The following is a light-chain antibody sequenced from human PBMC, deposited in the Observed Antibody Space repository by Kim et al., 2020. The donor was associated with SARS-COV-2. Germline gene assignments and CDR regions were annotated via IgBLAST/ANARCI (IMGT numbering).Light chain of an antibody. V-gene: IGLV2-23*01. J-gene: IGLJ3*02. CDR2: GDN. Sequence: GQSITITCSGTTNDIGSHDLVSWYQHHPGTAPKLMIYGDNQRPSGVSSRFSGSKSGNTASLTISGLQPEDEADYYCCSYANGGTWVFGGGTQLTVL. CDR1: TNDIGSHDL. CDR3: CSYANGGTWV.